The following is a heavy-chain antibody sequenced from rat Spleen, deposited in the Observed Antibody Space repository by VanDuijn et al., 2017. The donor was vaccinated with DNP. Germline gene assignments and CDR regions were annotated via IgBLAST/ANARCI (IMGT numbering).Heavy chain of an antibody. Sequence: EVQLVESGGDLVQPGRSLKLSCVASGFTFNNYWMTWIRQVPGKGLEWVASITSSGGSTYYPDSVKGRFTISRDNAKNTLYLQMNSLRSEETANYYCAREGSYGGSRYFDYWGQGVMVTVSS. J-gene: IGHJ2*01. D-gene: IGHD1-3*01. CDR2: ITSSGGST. V-gene: IGHV5-31*01. CDR3: AREGSYGGSRYFDY. CDR1: GFTFNNYW.